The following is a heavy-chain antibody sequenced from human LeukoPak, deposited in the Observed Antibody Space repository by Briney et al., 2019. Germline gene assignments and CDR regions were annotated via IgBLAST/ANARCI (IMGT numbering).Heavy chain of an antibody. V-gene: IGHV4-39*01. J-gene: IGHJ4*02. CDR3: ARGRGGYNWDY. CDR2: ISYSGST. Sequence: SETLSLTCTVSGGSISSSSYYWGWIRQPPGKGLEWIGSISYSGSTYYNPPLKSRVTISADTSKNQFSLKLSSVTAADTAVYYCARGRGGYNWDYWGQGTLVTVSS. D-gene: IGHD5-24*01. CDR1: GGSISSSSYY.